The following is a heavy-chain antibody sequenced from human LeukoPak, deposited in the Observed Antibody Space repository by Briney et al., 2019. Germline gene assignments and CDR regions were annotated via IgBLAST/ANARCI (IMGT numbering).Heavy chain of an antibody. CDR3: AGGGGTGSSYFDY. D-gene: IGHD3-10*01. J-gene: IGHJ4*02. V-gene: IGHV4-38-2*02. CDR2: IYHSGST. CDR1: GYSISSGYY. Sequence: PSETLSLTCTVSGYSISSGYYWGWIRQPPGKGLEWIGSIYHSGSTYYNPSLKSRVTISVDTSKNQFSLKLSSVTAADTAVYYCAGGGGTGSSYFDYWGQGTLVTVSS.